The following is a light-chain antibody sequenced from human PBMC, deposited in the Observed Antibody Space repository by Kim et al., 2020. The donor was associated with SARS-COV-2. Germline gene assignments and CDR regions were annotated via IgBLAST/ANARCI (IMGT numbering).Light chain of an antibody. CDR2: DAS. CDR3: QQRRTWPLT. J-gene: IGKJ4*01. V-gene: IGKV3-11*01. CDR1: DSMGDW. Sequence: LSPDEGATPACAASDSMGDWLAWCQQKTGQAPRLLIYDASIRATGIPARFSGSGSGTDFSITISSLEPEDFAVDYCQQRRTWPLTFGGGTKVDIK.